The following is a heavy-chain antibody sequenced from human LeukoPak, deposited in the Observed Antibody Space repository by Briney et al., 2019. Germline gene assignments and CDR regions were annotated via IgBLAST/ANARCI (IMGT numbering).Heavy chain of an antibody. CDR2: IYYSGST. J-gene: IGHJ6*03. CDR3: ARCRRSSSWYWVYYYYYYMDV. D-gene: IGHD6-13*01. V-gene: IGHV4-39*07. CDR1: GGSISSSSYY. Sequence: SETLSLTCTVSGGSISSSSYYWGWIRQPPGKGLEWIGSIYYSGSTYYNPSLKSRVTISVDTSKNQFSLKLSSVTAADTAVYYCARCRRSSSWYWVYYYYYYMDVWGKGTTVTVSS.